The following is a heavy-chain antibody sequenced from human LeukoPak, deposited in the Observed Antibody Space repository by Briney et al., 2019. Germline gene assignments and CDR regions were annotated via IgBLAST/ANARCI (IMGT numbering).Heavy chain of an antibody. CDR3: ARDPDGNYVGAFDFQR. CDR1: GFTFTNYA. J-gene: IGHJ1*01. D-gene: IGHD1-7*01. CDR2: ISGAGT. V-gene: IGHV3-23*01. Sequence: VGSLRLSCAASGFTFTNYAMTWVRQAPGKGLEWVSSISGAGTYYADSVKGRLTISRDNYKNTLYLQMNSLRADDTAVYYCARDPDGNYVGAFDFQRWGQGTLVIVSS.